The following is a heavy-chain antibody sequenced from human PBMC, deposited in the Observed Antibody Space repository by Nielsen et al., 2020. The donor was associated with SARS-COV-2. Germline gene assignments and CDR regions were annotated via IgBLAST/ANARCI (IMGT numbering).Heavy chain of an antibody. Sequence: SETLSLTCTVSGGSISSGGYYWSWIRQPAGKGLEWIGRIFATGNTNYNPSLKSRITISVDTSKNQFSLRLKFVTAADTAVYYCARAPDIVILPNAIPIWGQGTMVPVSS. J-gene: IGHJ3*02. V-gene: IGHV4-61*02. CDR1: GGSISSGGYY. CDR2: IFATGNT. D-gene: IGHD2/OR15-2a*01. CDR3: ARAPDIVILPNAIPI.